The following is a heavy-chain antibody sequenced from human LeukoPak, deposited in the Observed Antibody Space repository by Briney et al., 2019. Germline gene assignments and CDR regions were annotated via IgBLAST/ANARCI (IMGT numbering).Heavy chain of an antibody. CDR2: INPNSGGT. D-gene: IGHD3-22*01. Sequence: VASVKVSCKASGYTFTGYYMHWVRQAPGQGLEWMGWINPNSGGTNYAQKFQGRVTMTRDTSISTAYMELSRPRSDDTAVYYCARDIGWYYYDSSGYYYWGQGTLVTVSS. CDR1: GYTFTGYY. J-gene: IGHJ4*02. V-gene: IGHV1-2*02. CDR3: ARDIGWYYYDSSGYYY.